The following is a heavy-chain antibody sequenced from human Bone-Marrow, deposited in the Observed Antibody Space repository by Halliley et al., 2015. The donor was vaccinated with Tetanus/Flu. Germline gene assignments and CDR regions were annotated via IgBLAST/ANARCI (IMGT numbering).Heavy chain of an antibody. D-gene: IGHD7-27*01. Sequence: GLVKPSETLSLTCTVSGVSLTSSSYYWGWIRQPPGKGLEWIGSLYYSGSTYYNPSLKSRVTISVDTSKSQFSLRLLSVTAADTAVYYCARVGLGISALDYWGQGILVTVSS. V-gene: IGHV4-39*07. CDR2: LYYSGST. J-gene: IGHJ4*02. CDR3: ARVGLGISALDY. CDR1: GVSLTSSSYY.